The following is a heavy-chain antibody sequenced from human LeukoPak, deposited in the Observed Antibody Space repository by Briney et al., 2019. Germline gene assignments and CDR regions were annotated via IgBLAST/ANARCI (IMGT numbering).Heavy chain of an antibody. CDR2: IIPIFGTA. CDR1: GGTFSSYA. CDR3: ATGSQYSSGWDPGHYYGMDV. Sequence: SVKVSCKASGGTFSSYAISWVRRAPGQGLEWMGGIIPIFGTANYAQKFQGRVTITADKSTSTAYMELSSLRSEDTAVYYCATGSQYSSGWDPGHYYGMDVWGKGTTVTVSS. J-gene: IGHJ6*04. V-gene: IGHV1-69*06. D-gene: IGHD6-19*01.